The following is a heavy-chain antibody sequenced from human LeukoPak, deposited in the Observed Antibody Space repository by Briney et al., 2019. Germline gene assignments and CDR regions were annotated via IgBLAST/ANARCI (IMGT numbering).Heavy chain of an antibody. D-gene: IGHD6-25*01. CDR2: IKQDGSEK. J-gene: IGHJ4*02. Sequence: GGSLRLSCAASGFTFSSYWMSWVRQAPGKGLGCVANIKQDGSEKYYVDSVRGRFTLSRDNAKNSLYLQMNSLGVEDTAVYYCATSAARAIESWGQGTLVTVSS. V-gene: IGHV3-7*01. CDR1: GFTFSSYW. CDR3: ATSAARAIES.